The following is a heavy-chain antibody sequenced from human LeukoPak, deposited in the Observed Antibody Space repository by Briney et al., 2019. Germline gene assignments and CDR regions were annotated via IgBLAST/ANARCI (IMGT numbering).Heavy chain of an antibody. J-gene: IGHJ4*02. Sequence: PGGSLRLSCAASGFTFSSYEMNWVRQAPGKGLEWVSYISSSGSTIYYADSVKGRFTISRDNAKNSLYLQMNSLRAEDTAVYYCARELATMVRGETMGFDYWGQGTLVTVSS. CDR1: GFTFSSYE. CDR3: ARELATMVRGETMGFDY. CDR2: ISSSGSTI. D-gene: IGHD3-10*01. V-gene: IGHV3-48*03.